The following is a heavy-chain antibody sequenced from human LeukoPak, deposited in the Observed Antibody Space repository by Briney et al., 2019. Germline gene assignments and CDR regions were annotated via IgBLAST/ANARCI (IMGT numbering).Heavy chain of an antibody. Sequence: SETLSLTCTVSGGSITSGYWSWIRQPPGKGLEWIGYIYHSGSTNYNPSLKSRVTISVDTSKKHFSLKLSSVTAADTAVYYCARHSGVGSTDAFDIWGQGTVVTVSS. J-gene: IGHJ3*02. V-gene: IGHV4-59*08. D-gene: IGHD2-15*01. CDR3: ARHSGVGSTDAFDI. CDR2: IYHSGST. CDR1: GGSITSGY.